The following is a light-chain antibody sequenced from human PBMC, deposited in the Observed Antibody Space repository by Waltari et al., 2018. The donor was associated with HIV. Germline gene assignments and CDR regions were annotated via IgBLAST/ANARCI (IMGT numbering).Light chain of an antibody. V-gene: IGLV1-44*01. CDR1: SSNIGSNS. J-gene: IGLJ2*01. CDR3: ATWDDTLNGVI. CDR2: STK. Sequence: QSVLTQPPSASGTPGQRVTISCSGGSSNIGSNSVHWYQQLPGTAPSHLLYSTKQRPSRGPVRFSGSKSGTSASLAISGLHSEDEADYYCATWDDTLNGVIFGGGTKLTVL.